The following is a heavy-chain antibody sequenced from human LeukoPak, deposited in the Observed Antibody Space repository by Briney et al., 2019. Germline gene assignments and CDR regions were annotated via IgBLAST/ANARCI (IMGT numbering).Heavy chain of an antibody. CDR2: INPSGGST. CDR1: GYTFTSYY. D-gene: IGHD6-13*01. CDR3: ARVVTRSSSWSPLDY. Sequence: ASVKVSCTASGYTFTSYYMHWVRQAPGQGLEWMGIINPSGGSTSYAQKFQGRVTMTRDTSTSTVYMELSSLRSEDTAVYYCARVVTRSSSWSPLDYWGQGTLVTVSS. V-gene: IGHV1-46*01. J-gene: IGHJ4*02.